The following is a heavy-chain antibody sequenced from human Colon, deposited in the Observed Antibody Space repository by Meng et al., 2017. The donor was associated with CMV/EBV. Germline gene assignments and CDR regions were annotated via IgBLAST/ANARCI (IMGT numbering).Heavy chain of an antibody. CDR2: ISGSGVTT. V-gene: IGHV3-23*01. CDR1: GVTFNDFD. J-gene: IGHJ4*02. CDR3: AKGADFHDFWSGFAY. Sequence: GESLKISCSASGVTFNDFDLTWVRQAPGKGLEWVSSISGSGVTTYYTDAVKGRFTISRDNSRNTLYLQINSLRADDTAVYYCAKGADFHDFWSGFAYWGQGTVVTVSS. D-gene: IGHD3-3*01.